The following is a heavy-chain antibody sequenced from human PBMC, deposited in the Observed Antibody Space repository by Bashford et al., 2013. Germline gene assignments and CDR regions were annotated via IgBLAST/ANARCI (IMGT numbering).Heavy chain of an antibody. Sequence: SVKVSCKASGGTFSSYAISWVRQAPGQGLEWMGGIIPIFGTANYAQKFQGRVTITADESTSTAYMELSSLRSEDTAVYYCARQYCSSTSCYGSLNYYYGMDVWGQGTTVTVSS. V-gene: IGHV1-69*13. D-gene: IGHD2-2*01. CDR2: IIPIFGTA. CDR1: GGTFSSYA. J-gene: IGHJ6*02. CDR3: ARQYCSSTSCYGSLNYYYGMDV.